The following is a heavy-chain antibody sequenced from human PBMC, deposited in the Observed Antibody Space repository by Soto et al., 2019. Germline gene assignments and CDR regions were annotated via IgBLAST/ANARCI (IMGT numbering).Heavy chain of an antibody. CDR1: GGSISSYY. V-gene: IGHV4-59*01. Sequence: PSETLSLTCTVSGGSISSYYWSWIRQPPGKGLEWIGYIYYSGSTNYNPSLKSRVTISVDTSKNQFSLKLSSVTAADTAVYYCASGAYYDSSGYPSSFDYWGQGTLVTVSS. J-gene: IGHJ4*02. CDR2: IYYSGST. D-gene: IGHD3-22*01. CDR3: ASGAYYDSSGYPSSFDY.